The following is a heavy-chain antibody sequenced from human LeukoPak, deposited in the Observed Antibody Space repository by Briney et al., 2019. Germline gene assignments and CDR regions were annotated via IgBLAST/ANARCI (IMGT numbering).Heavy chain of an antibody. V-gene: IGHV3-53*05. CDR1: GFTVSSNY. CDR3: ARDIVVVPAAMYGMDV. D-gene: IGHD2-2*01. Sequence: PGGSLRLSCAASGFTVSSNYMSWVRQAPGQGLEWVSIIYSGGDTYYTDSVKGRFTISRDNSKNTLYLQMNSLRAEDTAVYYCARDIVVVPAAMYGMDVWGQGTTVTVSS. CDR2: IYSGGDT. J-gene: IGHJ6*02.